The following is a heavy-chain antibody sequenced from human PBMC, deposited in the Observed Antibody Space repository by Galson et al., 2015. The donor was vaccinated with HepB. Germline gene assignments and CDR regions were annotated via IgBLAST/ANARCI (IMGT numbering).Heavy chain of an antibody. CDR1: GFTFTGYY. V-gene: IGHV1-2*04. D-gene: IGHD3-16*01. CDR2: INPDRGGT. CDR3: ARGGGSYAYYYGMDV. Sequence: SVKVSCKASGFTFTGYYIHWVRQAPGQGLERMGWINPDRGGTNYAQKFQGWVTMTRDTSISTAYMELSRLKSDDTAVYYCARGGGSYAYYYGMDVWGQGTTVTVSS. J-gene: IGHJ6*02.